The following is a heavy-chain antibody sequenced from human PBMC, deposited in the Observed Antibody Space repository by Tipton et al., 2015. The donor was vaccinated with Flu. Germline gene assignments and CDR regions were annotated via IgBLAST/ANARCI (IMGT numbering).Heavy chain of an antibody. CDR1: GGSISSGGYY. Sequence: LRLSCTVSGGSISSGGYYWSWIRQHPGKGLEWIGYIYYSGSTYYNPSLKSRVTISVDTSKNQFSLKLSSVTAADTAVYYCARERGEDPQGWYFDLWGRVTLVTVSS. V-gene: IGHV4-31*03. J-gene: IGHJ2*01. CDR2: IYYSGST. CDR3: ARERGEDPQGWYFDL. D-gene: IGHD2-15*01.